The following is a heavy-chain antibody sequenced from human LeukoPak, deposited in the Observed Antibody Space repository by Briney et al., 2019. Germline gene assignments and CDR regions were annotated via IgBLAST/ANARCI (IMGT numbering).Heavy chain of an antibody. V-gene: IGHV3-30-3*01. CDR3: ARGGTLDY. CDR1: GYTFTGYY. J-gene: IGHJ4*02. Sequence: PCKASGYTFTGYYMHWVRQAPGKGLEWVAVISYDGSNKYYADSVKGRFTISRDNSKNTLYLQMNSLRAEDTAVYYCARGGTLDYWGQGTLVTVSS. CDR2: ISYDGSNK.